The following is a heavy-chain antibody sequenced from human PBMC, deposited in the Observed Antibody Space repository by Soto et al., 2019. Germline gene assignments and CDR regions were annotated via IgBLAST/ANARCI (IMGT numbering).Heavy chain of an antibody. Sequence: QVQLQQWGAGLLKPSETLSLTCAVYGGSFSGYYWTWIRQPPGTGLEWIGEINHSGSTNYNPSLKSRVTISVDTSKTQFALKLTSVTAADTAVYCWARDKSTGLFDYWGQGTLVTVSS. D-gene: IGHD2-8*02. CDR2: INHSGST. CDR3: ARDKSTGLFDY. CDR1: GGSFSGYY. V-gene: IGHV4-34*01. J-gene: IGHJ4*02.